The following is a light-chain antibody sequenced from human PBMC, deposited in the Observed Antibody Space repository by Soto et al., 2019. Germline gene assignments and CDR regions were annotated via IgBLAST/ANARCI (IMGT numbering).Light chain of an antibody. CDR3: QQYNNWPRT. V-gene: IGKV3-15*01. Sequence: EIVMTQSPATLSVSPGERATLSCRASQSVSTLLAWYQQKPGQAPRLPIHGATTRATGIPARFSGSGSGTEFTLTISSLQSEDFAVYYCQQYNNWPRTFGQGTKVDIK. CDR1: QSVSTL. J-gene: IGKJ1*01. CDR2: GAT.